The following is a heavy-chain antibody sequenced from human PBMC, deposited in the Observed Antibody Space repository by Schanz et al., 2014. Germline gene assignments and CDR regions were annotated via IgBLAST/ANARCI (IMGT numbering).Heavy chain of an antibody. CDR2: FIPVLAIV. V-gene: IGHV1-69*02. CDR3: ARGPSQGYSYGHNIEAYYYGMDV. CDR1: RSTFSSYT. Sequence: QVQLVQSGAEVKKPGSSVKVSCKASRSTFSSYTISWVRQARGQGLEWVGRFIPVLAIVDYAQKFQGRVTITADKSTSTASMELSSMRSEDTAVYYCARGPSQGYSYGHNIEAYYYGMDVWGQGTTVTGSS. J-gene: IGHJ6*02. D-gene: IGHD5-18*01.